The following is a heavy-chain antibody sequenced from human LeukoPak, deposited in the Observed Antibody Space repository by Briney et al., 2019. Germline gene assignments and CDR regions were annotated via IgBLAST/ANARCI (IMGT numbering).Heavy chain of an antibody. CDR3: ARDSIAAAGGPSYYYYHGMDV. D-gene: IGHD6-13*01. Sequence: ASVKVSCKASGYTFTGYYMHWVRQAPGQGLEWMGWINPNSGGTNYAQKFQGRVTMTRDTSISTAYMELSRLRSDDTAVYYCARDSIAAAGGPSYYYYHGMDVWGQGTTVTVSS. V-gene: IGHV1-2*02. CDR2: INPNSGGT. CDR1: GYTFTGYY. J-gene: IGHJ6*02.